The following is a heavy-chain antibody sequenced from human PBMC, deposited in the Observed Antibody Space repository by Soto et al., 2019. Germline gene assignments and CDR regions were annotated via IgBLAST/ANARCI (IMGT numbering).Heavy chain of an antibody. D-gene: IGHD3-16*01. CDR2: VYWDDDK. CDR1: GFSLTANGVG. V-gene: IGHV2-5*02. CDR3: ATLTGSP. J-gene: IGHJ5*02. Sequence: ITLKASGPPLVKPTQTLTLTCSFSGFSLTANGVGVGWVRQPPGLALEGLAMVYWDDDKHYSASLRSRLSITKDTSKSQVVLTMTNMDTVDKGTYYYATLTGSPWGQGALVTVSS.